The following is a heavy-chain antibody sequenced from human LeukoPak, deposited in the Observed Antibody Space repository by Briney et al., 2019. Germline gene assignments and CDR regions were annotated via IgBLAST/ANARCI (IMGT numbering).Heavy chain of an antibody. CDR1: GYTFTSYG. V-gene: IGHV1-18*01. CDR3: ARDMGPHSNYRPYYYYGMDV. CDR2: ISAYNGNT. Sequence: ASVKVSCKASGYTFTSYGISWVRQAPGQGLEWMGWISAYNGNTNYAQKLQGRVTMTTDTSTSTAYMELRSLRSDDTAVYYCARDMGPHSNYRPYYYYGMDVWGQGTTVTVSS. J-gene: IGHJ6*02. D-gene: IGHD4-11*01.